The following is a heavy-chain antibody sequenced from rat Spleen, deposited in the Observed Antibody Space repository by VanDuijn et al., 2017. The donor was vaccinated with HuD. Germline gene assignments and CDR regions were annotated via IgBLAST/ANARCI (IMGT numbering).Heavy chain of an antibody. CDR1: GFTFSNYG. Sequence: EVQLVESDGGLVQPGRSLKLSCAASGFTFSNYGMAWVRQAPTKGLEWVASISTGGGDTYYRDSVKGRFTISRENAKSTLYLQVDSLRSEDTATYYCVRQDTSGYSNWFTYWGQGTLVTISS. D-gene: IGHD4-3*01. CDR3: VRQDTSGYSNWFTY. V-gene: IGHV5S13*01. J-gene: IGHJ3*01. CDR2: ISTGGGDT.